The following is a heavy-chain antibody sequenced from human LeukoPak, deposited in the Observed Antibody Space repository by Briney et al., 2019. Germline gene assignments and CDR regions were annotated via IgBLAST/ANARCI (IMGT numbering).Heavy chain of an antibody. Sequence: SETLSLACTVSGASISSSSYYWGWIRQPPGKGLEWIGSIYYSGSTYNNPSLKSRVTMSVDTSKNQFSLKLTAVTAADTAVYYCARIYYYDSSGYFYYFDYWGQGTLVTVSS. CDR1: GASISSSSYY. CDR3: ARIYYYDSSGYFYYFDY. D-gene: IGHD3-22*01. J-gene: IGHJ4*02. V-gene: IGHV4-39*01. CDR2: IYYSGST.